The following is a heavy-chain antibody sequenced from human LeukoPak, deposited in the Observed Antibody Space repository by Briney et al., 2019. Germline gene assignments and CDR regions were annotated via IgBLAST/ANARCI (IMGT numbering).Heavy chain of an antibody. CDR2: IYYSGST. V-gene: IGHV4-61*01. J-gene: IGHJ4*02. CDR3: ARGGGQWLIRPFDY. Sequence: KPSETLSLTCTVSGGSVSSGNYYWRWLRQPPGKGLEWIGYIYYSGSTKYNPSLKSRVTISVDTSKNQFSLKLSSVTAADTAVYYCARGGGQWLIRPFDYWGQGTLVTVSS. D-gene: IGHD6-19*01. CDR1: GGSVSSGNYY.